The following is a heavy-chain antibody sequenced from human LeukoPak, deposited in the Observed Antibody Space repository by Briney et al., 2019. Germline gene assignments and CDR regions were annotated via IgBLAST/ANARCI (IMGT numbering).Heavy chain of an antibody. CDR1: GFTLSSYA. D-gene: IGHD1-26*01. V-gene: IGHV3-23*01. J-gene: IGHJ4*02. CDR3: AKGGGDVGATRSFDY. CDR2: ISGSGGSR. Sequence: GGSLRLSCAASGFTLSSYAMSWVRQPPGKGLEWVSAISGSGGSRYYADSVKGRFTISRDNSRNTLYLQMNSLRAEDTAVYYCAKGGGDVGATRSFDYWGQGTLDTVSS.